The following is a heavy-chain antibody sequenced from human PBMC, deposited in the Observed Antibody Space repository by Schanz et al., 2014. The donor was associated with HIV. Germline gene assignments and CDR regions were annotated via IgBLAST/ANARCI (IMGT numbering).Heavy chain of an antibody. V-gene: IGHV3-23*01. CDR2: ISISGETT. CDR1: GFRFSSHA. J-gene: IGHJ1*01. CDR3: ARDNRGDYYLDS. D-gene: IGHD4-17*01. Sequence: EVQLLESGGGLVQPGESLRLSCAVSGFRFSSHAMTWVRQAPGKGLEWVSGISISGETTYYADSVKGRFTISRDNSKNTLYLQMNSLRAEDTAVYYCARDNRGDYYLDSWGQGTLVTVSS.